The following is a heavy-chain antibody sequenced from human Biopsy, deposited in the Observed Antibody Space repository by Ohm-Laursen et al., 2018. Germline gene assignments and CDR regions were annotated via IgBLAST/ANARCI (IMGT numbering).Heavy chain of an antibody. J-gene: IGHJ3*02. V-gene: IGHV4-61*01. CDR2: IYYSGST. CDR3: AGRPWPNAFDI. D-gene: IGHD5-12*01. Sequence: SETLSLTCTVSGGSVSSGSYYWSWTRQPPGKGLEWIGYIYYSGSTNYNPSLKSRVTISVDTSRNQFSLKLSSVTAADTAVYYCAGRPWPNAFDIWGQGTMVTVSS. CDR1: GGSVSSGSYY.